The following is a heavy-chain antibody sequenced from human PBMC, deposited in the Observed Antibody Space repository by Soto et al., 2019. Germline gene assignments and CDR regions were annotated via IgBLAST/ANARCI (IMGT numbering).Heavy chain of an antibody. CDR3: ARDLGYYDSSGRRSAFDI. CDR2: ISSSSYI. Sequence: PGGSLRLSCVASGFTFSSYSMNWVRQAPGKGLEWVSSISSSSYIYYADSVKGRFTISRDNAKNSLYLQMNSLRAEDTAVYYCARDLGYYDSSGRRSAFDIWGQGTMVTVSS. CDR1: GFTFSSYS. V-gene: IGHV3-21*01. D-gene: IGHD3-22*01. J-gene: IGHJ3*02.